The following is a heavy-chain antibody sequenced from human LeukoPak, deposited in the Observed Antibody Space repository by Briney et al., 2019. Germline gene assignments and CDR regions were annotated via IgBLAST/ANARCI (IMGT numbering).Heavy chain of an antibody. CDR1: GFTFSSYW. CDR2: INSDGSTT. D-gene: IGHD3-10*02. V-gene: IGHV3-74*01. Sequence: GGSLRLSCAASGFTFSSYWMHWVRQAPGKGLVWVSRINSDGSTTNYADSVKGRFTISRDNAKNSLYLQMNSLRAEDTAVYYCAELGITMIGGVWGKGTTVTISS. J-gene: IGHJ6*04. CDR3: AELGITMIGGV.